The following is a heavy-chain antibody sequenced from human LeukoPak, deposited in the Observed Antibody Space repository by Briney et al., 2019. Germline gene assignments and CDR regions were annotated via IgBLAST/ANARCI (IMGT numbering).Heavy chain of an antibody. CDR3: AKEREMATRYYFDY. Sequence: SQTLSLTCAVSGGSISSGGYSWSWIRQPPGKGLEWIGYIYHSGSIYYNPSLKSRGTISVDRSKNQFSLKLSSVTAADTAVYYCAKEREMATRYYFDYWGQGTLVTVSS. V-gene: IGHV4-30-2*01. D-gene: IGHD5-24*01. J-gene: IGHJ4*02. CDR2: IYHSGSI. CDR1: GGSISSGGYS.